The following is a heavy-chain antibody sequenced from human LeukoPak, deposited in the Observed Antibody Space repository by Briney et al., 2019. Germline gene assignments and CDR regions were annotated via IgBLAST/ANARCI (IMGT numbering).Heavy chain of an antibody. CDR1: GFTFDDYA. Sequence: GGSLRLSCAASGFTFDDYAMHWVRQAPGKGLEWVSGISWNSGSIGYADSVKGRFTISRDNAKNSLYLQMNSLRVEDTALYYCAKGVRGVIGALDYWGQGTLVTVSS. CDR2: ISWNSGSI. J-gene: IGHJ4*02. D-gene: IGHD3-10*01. CDR3: AKGVRGVIGALDY. V-gene: IGHV3-9*01.